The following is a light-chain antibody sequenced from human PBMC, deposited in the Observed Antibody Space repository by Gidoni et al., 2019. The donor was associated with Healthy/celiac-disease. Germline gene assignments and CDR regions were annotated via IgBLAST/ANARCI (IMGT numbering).Light chain of an antibody. J-gene: IGLJ3*02. CDR2: QDS. CDR1: KLGDKY. Sequence: SYELTQPPSVSVSPGHTASIPCSGDKLGDKYACWYQQKPGQSPVLVIYQDSKRPSGIPERFSGSNSGNTATLTISGTQAMDEADYYCQAWDSSTASWVFGGGTKLTVL. CDR3: QAWDSSTASWV. V-gene: IGLV3-1*01.